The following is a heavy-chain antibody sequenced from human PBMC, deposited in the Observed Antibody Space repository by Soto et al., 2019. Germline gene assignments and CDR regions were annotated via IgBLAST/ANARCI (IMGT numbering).Heavy chain of an antibody. D-gene: IGHD6-13*01. J-gene: IGHJ4*02. Sequence: QVQLVQSGAEVKKPGASVKVSCKASGYTFSSYDIHWVRQAPGQGLEWMGWTNPNSGNTGDAQKFQGRVTMPRDRSKNTDYVELSSLRSEDTAIYYCARAGGSSWYGDVDYWGQGTLVTVSS. CDR3: ARAGGSSWYGDVDY. V-gene: IGHV1-8*01. CDR2: TNPNSGNT. CDR1: GYTFSSYD.